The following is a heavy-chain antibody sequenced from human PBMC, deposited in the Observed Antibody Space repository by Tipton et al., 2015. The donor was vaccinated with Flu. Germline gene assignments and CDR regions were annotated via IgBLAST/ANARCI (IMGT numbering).Heavy chain of an antibody. J-gene: IGHJ5*02. CDR2: IYYSGST. V-gene: IGHV4-38-2*01. D-gene: IGHD3-16*01. Sequence: TLSLTCVVSGYSINSGYFWGWIRQPPGKGQEWIGTIYYSGSTYYNPSLRSRVTMSVDTSQNQFSLRLTSVTAADTAVYYCARIFGPFNWFDPWGQGNLVTVSS. CDR3: ARIFGPFNWFDP. CDR1: GYSINSGYF.